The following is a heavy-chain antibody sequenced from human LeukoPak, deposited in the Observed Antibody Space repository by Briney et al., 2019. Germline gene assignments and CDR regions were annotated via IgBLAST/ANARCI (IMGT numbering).Heavy chain of an antibody. CDR3: ARDNSVGDSAWWFDP. V-gene: IGHV1-69*13. Sequence: SVKVSCKASGGTFSSYAISWVRQAPGQGLEWMGGIIPIFGTANYAQKFQGRVTITADESTSTAYMELSSLRSEDTAVYYCARDNSVGDSAWWFDPWGQGTLVTVSS. J-gene: IGHJ5*02. CDR1: GGTFSSYA. D-gene: IGHD5-12*01. CDR2: IIPIFGTA.